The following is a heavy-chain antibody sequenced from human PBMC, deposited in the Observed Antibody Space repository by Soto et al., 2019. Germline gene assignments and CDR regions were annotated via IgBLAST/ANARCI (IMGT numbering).Heavy chain of an antibody. CDR3: AASYGSEQGYYYGMDV. CDR1: GFTFTSSA. J-gene: IGHJ6*02. V-gene: IGHV1-58*01. CDR2: IVVGSGNT. D-gene: IGHD3-10*01. Sequence: GASVKVSCTASGFTFTSSAVQWVRQARGQRLEWIGWIVVGSGNTNYAQKFQERVTTTRDMSTSTAYMALSSLGSEDTAVYYCAASYGSEQGYYYGMDVWGRGTTVTVSS.